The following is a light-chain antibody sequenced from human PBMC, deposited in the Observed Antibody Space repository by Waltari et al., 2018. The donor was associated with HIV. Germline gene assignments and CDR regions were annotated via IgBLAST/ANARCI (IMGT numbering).Light chain of an antibody. CDR1: SSDVGGYNY. J-gene: IGLJ1*01. V-gene: IGLV2-14*01. Sequence: QSALAQPASVSGSPGQSITISCTGTSSDVGGYNYVPWYQQYAGKAPKLMIYDVSNRPSGVSNRFSGSKSGNTASLTISGLQTEDEADYYCGSYTSSSTLVFGTGTKVTVL. CDR2: DVS. CDR3: GSYTSSSTLV.